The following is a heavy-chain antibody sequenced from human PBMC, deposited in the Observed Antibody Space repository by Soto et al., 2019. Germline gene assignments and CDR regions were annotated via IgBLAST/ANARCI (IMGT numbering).Heavy chain of an antibody. CDR1: GGSFSGYY. V-gene: IGHV4-34*01. Sequence: QVQLQQWGAGLLKPSETLSLTCAVYGGSFSGYYWSWIRQPPGKGLEWIGEINHSGSTNYNPSLKSRVTISVDTSKNQFALKLSSVTAADTAVYYCARGEVGVTRPFDYWGQGTLVTVSS. J-gene: IGHJ4*02. D-gene: IGHD2-21*02. CDR3: ARGEVGVTRPFDY. CDR2: INHSGST.